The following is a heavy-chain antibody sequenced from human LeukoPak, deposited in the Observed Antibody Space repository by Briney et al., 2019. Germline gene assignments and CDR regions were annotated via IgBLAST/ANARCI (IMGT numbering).Heavy chain of an antibody. CDR3: ARVEDKWELPRY. Sequence: SETLSLTCTVSGGSISSSSYYWGWIRQPPGKGLEWIGSIYYSGSTYYNPSLKSRVTISVDTSKNQFSLKLSSVTAADTAVYYCARVEDKWELPRYWGQGTLVTVSS. D-gene: IGHD1-26*01. V-gene: IGHV4-39*07. CDR1: GGSISSSSYY. CDR2: IYYSGST. J-gene: IGHJ4*02.